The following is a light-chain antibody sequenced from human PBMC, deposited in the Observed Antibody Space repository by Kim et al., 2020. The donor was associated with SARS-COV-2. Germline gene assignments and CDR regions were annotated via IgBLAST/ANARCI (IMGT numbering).Light chain of an antibody. Sequence: DIVMTQSPDSLAVSLGERATINCKSSQSVLYSSNNKNYLAWYQQKPRQPPKLLIYWASSRESGVPDRFSGSGSGTDFTLTISSLQAEDVAVYYCQQYYAVPYTFGQGTKLEI. CDR1: QSVLYSSNNKNY. V-gene: IGKV4-1*01. J-gene: IGKJ2*01. CDR2: WAS. CDR3: QQYYAVPYT.